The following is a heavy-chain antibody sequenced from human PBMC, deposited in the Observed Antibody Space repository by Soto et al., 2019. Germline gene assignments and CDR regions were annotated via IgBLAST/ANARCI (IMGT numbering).Heavy chain of an antibody. CDR3: AREGTITMVRGVGYFDY. CDR2: IIPIFGTA. CDR1: GGTFSSYA. Sequence: QVQLVQSGAEVKKPGSSVKVSCKASGGTFSSYAISWVRQAPGPGLEWMGGIIPIFGTANYAQKFQGRVTITADESTSTADMELSSVRYEDTAVYYCAREGTITMVRGVGYFDYWGQVTLVTVSS. V-gene: IGHV1-69*01. J-gene: IGHJ4*02. D-gene: IGHD3-10*01.